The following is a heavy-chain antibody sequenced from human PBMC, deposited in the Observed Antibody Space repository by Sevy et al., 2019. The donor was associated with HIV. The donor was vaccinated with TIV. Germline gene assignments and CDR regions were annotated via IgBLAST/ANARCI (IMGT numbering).Heavy chain of an antibody. J-gene: IGHJ4*02. CDR3: ARHVDMTTLIGGLYYFDS. CDR2: IYPRDSDT. V-gene: IGHV5-51*01. Sequence: GESLKISCKASGYKFTTYWIGWARQMPGKGLEWMGMIYPRDSDTRYSPSFQGQVTISADTSINTAYLQWSSLKASDTAMYFCARHVDMTTLIGGLYYFDSWDQGTLVTVSS. D-gene: IGHD4-4*01. CDR1: GYKFTTYW.